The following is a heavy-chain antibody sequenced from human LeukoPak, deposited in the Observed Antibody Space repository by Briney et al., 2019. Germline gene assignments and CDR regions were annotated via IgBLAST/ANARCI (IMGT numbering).Heavy chain of an antibody. J-gene: IGHJ3*02. V-gene: IGHV4-34*01. D-gene: IGHD3-16*02. CDR2: INHSGST. CDR1: GGSFSGYY. Sequence: SETLSLTCAVYGGSFSGYYWSWIRQPPGKGLEWIGEINHSGSTNYNPSLKSRVTISVDTSKNQFSLKLSSVTAADTAVYFCAREDFVLRDAFDMWGQGTVVTVSS. CDR3: AREDFVLRDAFDM.